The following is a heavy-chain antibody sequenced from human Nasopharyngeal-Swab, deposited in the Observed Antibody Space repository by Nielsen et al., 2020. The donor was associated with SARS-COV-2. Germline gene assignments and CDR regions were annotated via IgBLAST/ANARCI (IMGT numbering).Heavy chain of an antibody. Sequence: GESLKISRAASGFTFSNYAMTWVRQAPGKGLEWVSAIGGSGSYTWYADSVEGRFTISRDNSKNTLFLHMNNLTAEDTAVYYCAKDRDFWDPSYFYYMDVWGKGTTVTVSS. CDR2: IGGSGSYT. CDR1: GFTFSNYA. D-gene: IGHD3-3*01. V-gene: IGHV3-23*01. J-gene: IGHJ6*03. CDR3: AKDRDFWDPSYFYYMDV.